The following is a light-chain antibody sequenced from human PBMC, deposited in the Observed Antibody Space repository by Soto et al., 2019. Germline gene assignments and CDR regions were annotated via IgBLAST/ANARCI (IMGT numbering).Light chain of an antibody. V-gene: IGKV3-15*01. Sequence: EKVMTQSPATLSVSPGERATLSCRASQTVSTNLAWYQQKPGQAPRLLIYGASTRATGIPARFSGSGSGTEFTLTINSLQSEDFAVYFCHQYNNWPQTFGQGTKVEIK. CDR3: HQYNNWPQT. CDR1: QTVSTN. J-gene: IGKJ1*01. CDR2: GAS.